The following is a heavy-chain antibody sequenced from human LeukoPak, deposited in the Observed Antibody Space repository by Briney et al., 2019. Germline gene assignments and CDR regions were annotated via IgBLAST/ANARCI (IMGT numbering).Heavy chain of an antibody. D-gene: IGHD2-15*01. Sequence: VASVKVSCKASGYTFTSYDINWVRQATGQGLEWMGWMNPNSGNTGYAQKFQGRVTMTRNTSISTAYMELSSLRSEDTAVYYCASHRGPASGSGDYYYMDVWGKGTTVTVSS. V-gene: IGHV1-8*01. CDR2: MNPNSGNT. CDR1: GYTFTSYD. J-gene: IGHJ6*03. CDR3: ASHRGPASGSGDYYYMDV.